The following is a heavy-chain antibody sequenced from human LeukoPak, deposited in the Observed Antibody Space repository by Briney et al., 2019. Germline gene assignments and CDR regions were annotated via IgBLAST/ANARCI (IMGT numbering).Heavy chain of an antibody. CDR1: GYTFTGYY. D-gene: IGHD2-8*01. CDR2: INPNSGGT. CDR3: ARVHCTNGVCYPYFDY. J-gene: IGHJ4*02. V-gene: IGHV1-2*02. Sequence: GASVKVSCKASGYTFTGYYMHWVGQAPGQGLDWMGLINPNSGGTNYAQKFQGRVTMTRDTSISTAYMELSRLRSDDTAVYYCARVHCTNGVCYPYFDYWGQGTLVTVSS.